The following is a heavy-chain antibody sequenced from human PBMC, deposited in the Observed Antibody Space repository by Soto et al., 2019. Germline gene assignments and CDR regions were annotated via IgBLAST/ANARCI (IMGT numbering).Heavy chain of an antibody. J-gene: IGHJ4*02. CDR2: ISAYNGNT. CDR1: GYTFTSYG. CDR3: ARGMSGLLWVGEPLPFDY. D-gene: IGHD3-10*01. Sequence: QVQLVQSGAEVKKPGASVKVSCKASGYTFTSYGISWVRQAPGQGLEWMGWISAYNGNTNYAQKLLGRVTMTTDTPTSTAYMELRSLRSDDTAVYYCARGMSGLLWVGEPLPFDYWGQGNLVTGSS. V-gene: IGHV1-18*01.